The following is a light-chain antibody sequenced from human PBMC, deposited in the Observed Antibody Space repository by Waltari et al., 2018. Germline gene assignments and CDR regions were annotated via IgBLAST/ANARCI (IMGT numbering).Light chain of an antibody. CDR1: QSVLYRSNNNNY. J-gene: IGKJ2*01. CDR2: WAS. Sequence: DIVMTQSPDSLAVSLGERATINCKSSQSVLYRSNNNNYLTGYQQKPGQSPKLLIYWASTRESGVPDRFSGSGSGADFTLTISTLQAEDVAVYYCQQYYSTPYTFGQGTRLEIK. V-gene: IGKV4-1*01. CDR3: QQYYSTPYT.